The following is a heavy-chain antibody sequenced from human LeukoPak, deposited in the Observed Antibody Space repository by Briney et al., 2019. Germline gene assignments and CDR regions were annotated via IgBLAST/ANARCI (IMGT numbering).Heavy chain of an antibody. CDR1: GFPLSSYA. D-gene: IGHD2-21*01. J-gene: IGHJ4*02. Sequence: GGSLRLSCAASGFPLSSYAMSWVRQVPGKGLEWVSATSSSDDGTYHADSVRGRFTIYRDNFRNTLYLQMNRLRVENAALYYCARAPVTSCRGAFCYPFDLWGQGVLVTVSS. CDR3: ARAPVTSCRGAFCYPFDL. CDR2: TSSSDDGT. V-gene: IGHV3-23*01.